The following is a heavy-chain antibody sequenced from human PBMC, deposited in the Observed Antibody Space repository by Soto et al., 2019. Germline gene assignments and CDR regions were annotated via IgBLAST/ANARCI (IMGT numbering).Heavy chain of an antibody. D-gene: IGHD6-13*01. CDR1: GGSISSDY. J-gene: IGHJ4*02. Sequence: SETLSLTCTVSGGSISSDYWSWIRHPAGKGLEWIGRIYISENTHYNPPLRSRVSMSLDTSKNQLSLNLSSVTAADTAVYYCARGVGRSSWTSFDSWGQGTLVTVSS. CDR2: IYISENT. CDR3: ARGVGRSSWTSFDS. V-gene: IGHV4-4*07.